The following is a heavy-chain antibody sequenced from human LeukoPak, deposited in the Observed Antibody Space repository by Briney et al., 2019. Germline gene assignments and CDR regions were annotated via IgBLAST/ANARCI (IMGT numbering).Heavy chain of an antibody. CDR1: GFTFSSYE. CDR2: ISSSGSTI. J-gene: IGHJ4*02. D-gene: IGHD5-24*01. Sequence: GGSLRLSCAASGFTFSSYEMNWVRQAPGKGLEWVSYISSSGSTIYYADSVKGRFTISRDNAKNSLYMQMNSLRAEDTAVYYCARVRRDGYNSLYWGQGTLVTVSS. V-gene: IGHV3-48*03. CDR3: ARVRRDGYNSLY.